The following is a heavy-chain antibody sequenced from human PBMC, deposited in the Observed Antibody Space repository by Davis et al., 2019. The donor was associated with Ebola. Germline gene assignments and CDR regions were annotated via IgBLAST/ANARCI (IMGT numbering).Heavy chain of an antibody. V-gene: IGHV3-9*01. CDR1: GFTFDDYA. J-gene: IGHJ3*02. D-gene: IGHD4-17*01. CDR2: ISWNSGSI. CDR3: AKDTTVTTFDAFDI. Sequence: PGGSLRLSCAASGFTFDDYAMHWVRQAPGKGLEWVSGISWNSGSIGYADSVKGRFTISRDNAKNSLYLQMNSLRAEDTALYYCAKDTTVTTFDAFDIWGQGTMVTVSS.